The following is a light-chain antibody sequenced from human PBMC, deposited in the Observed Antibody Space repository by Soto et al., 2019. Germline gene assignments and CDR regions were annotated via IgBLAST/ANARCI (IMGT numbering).Light chain of an antibody. V-gene: IGLV2-14*01. CDR2: DVT. CDR1: SSDVGGYNF. Sequence: QSVLTQPASVSGSPGQSITRSCTGTSSDVGGYNFVSWYQQHPGTAPKLMIYDVTNRPSGVSNRFSGSKSGNTASLTISGLQPEDEADYYCSSYTSSSTVVFGGGTKVTVL. J-gene: IGLJ2*01. CDR3: SSYTSSSTVV.